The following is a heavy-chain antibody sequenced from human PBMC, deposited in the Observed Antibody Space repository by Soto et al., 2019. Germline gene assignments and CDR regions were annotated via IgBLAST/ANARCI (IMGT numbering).Heavy chain of an antibody. J-gene: IGHJ3*02. V-gene: IGHV3-48*03. CDR1: GFTLSSYE. CDR2: ISSSGSTI. Sequence: LRLSCAASGFTLSSYEMNWVRQAPGKGLEWVSYISSSGSTIYYADSVKGRFTISRDNAKNSLYLQMNSLRAEDTAVYYCARSRGITMIVVVIKDAFDIWGQGTMVTVSS. CDR3: ARSRGITMIVVVIKDAFDI. D-gene: IGHD3-22*01.